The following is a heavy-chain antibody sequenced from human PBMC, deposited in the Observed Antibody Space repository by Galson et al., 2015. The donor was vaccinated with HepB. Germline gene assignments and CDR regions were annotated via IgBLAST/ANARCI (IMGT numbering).Heavy chain of an antibody. V-gene: IGHV3-33*01. CDR1: RFTFRSYG. CDR3: ARGPQGIPVAGTHNWYFDH. D-gene: IGHD6-19*01. Sequence: SLRLSCAASRFTFRSYGMHWVRQAPGKGLEWVAVIWYDGSNKYYADSVKGRFTISRDNSKNTLYLQMNSLRAEDTAVYYCARGPQGIPVAGTHNWYFDHWGRGTLVTVSS. CDR2: IWYDGSNK. J-gene: IGHJ2*01.